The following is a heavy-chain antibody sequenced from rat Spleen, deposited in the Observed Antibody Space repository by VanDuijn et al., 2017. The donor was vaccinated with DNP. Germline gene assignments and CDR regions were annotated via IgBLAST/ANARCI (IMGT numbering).Heavy chain of an antibody. V-gene: IGHV3-1*01. Sequence: EVRLQESGPGLVQPSQSLSLTCSVTGYSITSNYWAWIRKFPGNKMEWIGYINYSVRTGYNPSLKRRISSNRDTSKNQFFLQLNSVTTEDTATYYCASGVSSYYGYNSYWSFDFWGPGTMVTVSS. CDR2: INYSVRT. CDR3: ASGVSSYYGYNSYWSFDF. CDR1: GYSITSNY. J-gene: IGHJ1*01. D-gene: IGHD1-9*01.